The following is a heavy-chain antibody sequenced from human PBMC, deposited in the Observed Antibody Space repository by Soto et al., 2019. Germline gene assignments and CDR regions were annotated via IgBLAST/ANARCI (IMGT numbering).Heavy chain of an antibody. CDR3: ARAWVVVTAPDY. CDR1: GYTFTSYA. V-gene: IGHV1-3*05. Sequence: QVQLVQSGAEEKKPGASVKVSCKASGYTFTSYAMHWVRQAPGQRLEWMGWINAGNGNTKYSQKFQGRVTITRDTSASTAYIELSSRRSEDTAVYYCARAWVVVTAPDYWGQGTLVTVSS. J-gene: IGHJ4*02. CDR2: INAGNGNT. D-gene: IGHD2-21*02.